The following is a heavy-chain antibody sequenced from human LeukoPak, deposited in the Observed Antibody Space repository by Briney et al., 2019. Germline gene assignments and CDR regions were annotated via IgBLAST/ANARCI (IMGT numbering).Heavy chain of an antibody. D-gene: IGHD3-22*01. CDR3: ARRTRSYDSSGYSDY. CDR2: INHAGTT. V-gene: IGHV4-39*07. Sequence: SETLSLTCTVSGGSISSSTYYWSWIRQPPGKGLEWIGEINHAGTTNYNPSLKSRVTISVGTSKNQFSLKLSSVTAADTAVYYCARRTRSYDSSGYSDYWGQGTLVTVSS. CDR1: GGSISSSTYY. J-gene: IGHJ4*02.